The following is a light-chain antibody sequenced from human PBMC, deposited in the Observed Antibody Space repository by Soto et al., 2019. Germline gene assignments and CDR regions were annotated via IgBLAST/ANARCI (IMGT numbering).Light chain of an antibody. CDR3: QQYNNWPL. Sequence: EIVLTQSPGTLSLSPGERATLSCRASQTVSRSYLAWYQQKPGQAPRLLISGISTRATGIPDRFSGGGSGTEFTLTISSLQSEDFAVYYCQQYNNWPLFGGGTKVDIK. CDR1: QTVSRSY. V-gene: IGKV3D-15*01. CDR2: GIS. J-gene: IGKJ4*01.